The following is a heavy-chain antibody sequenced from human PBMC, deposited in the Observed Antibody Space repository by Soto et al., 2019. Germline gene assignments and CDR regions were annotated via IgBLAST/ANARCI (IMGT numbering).Heavy chain of an antibody. CDR3: ESITTKIADNRVYYYGEDV. D-gene: IGHD2-21*01. CDR1: GGTFSSYA. Sequence: GSSVKVSCKASGGTFSSYAVSWVRQAPGQGIEWLGSIIPVFSTPNYAHKFQGRLTIVADRPTATTYMELRSLTSDDTAVYYCESITTKIADNRVYYYGEDVWGQGTTVTVS. CDR2: IIPVFSTP. V-gene: IGHV1-69*06. J-gene: IGHJ6*02.